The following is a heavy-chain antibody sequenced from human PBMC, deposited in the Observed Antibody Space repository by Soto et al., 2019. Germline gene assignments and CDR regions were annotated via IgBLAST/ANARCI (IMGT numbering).Heavy chain of an antibody. CDR3: ARTYCSGGGCYSWHDY. Sequence: SGPTLVNPTQTLTLTCTFSGFSLGTSGMRVSWIRQPPGKALEWLARVDWDDDKFYSTSLKTRLTISKDTSKNQVVLTMTNMDPVDTATYYCARTYCSGGGCYSWHDYWGQGTLVTVSS. CDR2: VDWDDDK. V-gene: IGHV2-70*04. J-gene: IGHJ4*02. CDR1: GFSLGTSGMR. D-gene: IGHD2-15*01.